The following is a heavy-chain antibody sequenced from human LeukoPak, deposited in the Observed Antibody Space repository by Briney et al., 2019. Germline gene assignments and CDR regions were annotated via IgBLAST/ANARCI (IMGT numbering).Heavy chain of an antibody. J-gene: IGHJ4*02. D-gene: IGHD2-15*01. Sequence: GRSLRLSCAASGFTFDDYAMHWVRQAPGKGLEWVSGISWNTGTIGYADSVKGRFTISRDNAKSSLYLQMNSLRAEDTALYYCVRDNPRCCGVVPANIDDYWGQGTLVTVST. CDR1: GFTFDDYA. CDR2: ISWNTGTI. V-gene: IGHV3-9*01. CDR3: VRDNPRCCGVVPANIDDY.